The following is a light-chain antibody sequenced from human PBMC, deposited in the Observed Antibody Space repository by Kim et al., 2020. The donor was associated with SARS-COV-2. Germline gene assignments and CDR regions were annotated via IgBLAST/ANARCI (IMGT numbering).Light chain of an antibody. V-gene: IGKV3-11*01. J-gene: IGKJ4*01. CDR3: QQRSGWTSSLT. CDR1: QSVGNY. CDR2: IKA. Sequence: PGEGATTSCRSSQSVGNYCAWYQYKPGQGPGLLLYIKANRDTGVRARFSGSGSGTDLALTINSLELEDFAVYYCQQRSGWTSSLTFGGGTKVDIK.